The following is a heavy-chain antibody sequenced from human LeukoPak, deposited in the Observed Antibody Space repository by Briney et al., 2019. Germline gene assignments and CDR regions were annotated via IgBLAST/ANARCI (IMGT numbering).Heavy chain of an antibody. V-gene: IGHV4-34*01. D-gene: IGHD3/OR15-3a*01. J-gene: IGHJ4*02. CDR1: GGSFSGYY. CDR2: INHSGST. Sequence: SETLSLTCAVYGGSFSGYYWSWIRQPPGKGLEWIGEINHSGSTNYNPSLKSRVTISADTSKNQFSLKLTSVTAADTAVYYCARLDYPPLWGQGTLVTVSS. CDR3: ARLDYPPL.